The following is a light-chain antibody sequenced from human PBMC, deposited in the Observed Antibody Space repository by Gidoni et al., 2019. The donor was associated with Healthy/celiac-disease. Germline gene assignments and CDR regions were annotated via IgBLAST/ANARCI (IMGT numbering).Light chain of an antibody. V-gene: IGKV3-11*01. CDR3: QQRSNWSFT. J-gene: IGKJ4*01. CDR1: QRVSSY. Sequence: EIVLTQSPATLSLSPGGRATLSCRASQRVSSYLAWYKQKPGQAPRLLIYDASNRATGIPARFSGSGSGTDFTLTISSLETEDFAVYYCQQRSNWSFTFGGGTKVEIK. CDR2: DAS.